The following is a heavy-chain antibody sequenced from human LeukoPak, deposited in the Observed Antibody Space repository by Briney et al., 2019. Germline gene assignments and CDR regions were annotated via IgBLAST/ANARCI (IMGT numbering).Heavy chain of an antibody. CDR2: FYYSGST. CDR3: ARPYDRGAFDI. J-gene: IGHJ3*02. V-gene: IGHV4-39*01. CDR1: GGSISSSSYS. Sequence: PSETLSLTCTVSGGSISSSSYSWGWIRQPPGKGLEWIGTFYYSGSTYYNPSLKSRATISVDTFRNHFSLKLNSVTAADTAVYYCARPYDRGAFDIWGQGTMVTVSS. D-gene: IGHD3-22*01.